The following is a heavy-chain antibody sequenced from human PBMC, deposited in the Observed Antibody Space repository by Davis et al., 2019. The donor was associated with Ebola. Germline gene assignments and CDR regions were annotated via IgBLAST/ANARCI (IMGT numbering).Heavy chain of an antibody. D-gene: IGHD3-22*01. J-gene: IGHJ3*02. CDR2: IDRDGIEK. V-gene: IGHV3-7*03. Sequence: GESLKISCAASGLTFSSFWMSWVRQAPGKGLEWVAHIDRDGIEKFYVDSVKGRFTMSRDNAKNSLHLQMNSLRVEDTAVYYCARGDYYDSSFADAFDIWGQGTMVTVSS. CDR1: GLTFSSFW. CDR3: ARGDYYDSSFADAFDI.